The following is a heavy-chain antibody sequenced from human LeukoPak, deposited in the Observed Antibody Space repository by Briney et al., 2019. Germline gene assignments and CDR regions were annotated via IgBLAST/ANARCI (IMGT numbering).Heavy chain of an antibody. D-gene: IGHD3-3*01. V-gene: IGHV3-30-3*01. Sequence: PGTSLRLSCAASGFTFTHFAMSWVRQAPGKGLEWVAVISYDGSNKYYADSVKGRFTISRDNSKNTLYLQMNSLRAEDTAVYYCARDLPGDFWSGYLLYYYYYGMDVWGQGTTVTVSS. CDR1: GFTFTHFA. CDR3: ARDLPGDFWSGYLLYYYYYGMDV. CDR2: ISYDGSNK. J-gene: IGHJ6*02.